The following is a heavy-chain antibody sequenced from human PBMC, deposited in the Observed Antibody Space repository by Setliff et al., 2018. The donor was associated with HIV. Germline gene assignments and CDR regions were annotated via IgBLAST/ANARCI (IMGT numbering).Heavy chain of an antibody. Sequence: LGESLKISCKGSGYTFTSYWIGWVRQMPGKGLEWMGIIYPGDSDTRYSPSFQGRVTISADKSISTAYLQWSSLQASDTAMYYCARRASKASLDYWGQGTLVTVSS. V-gene: IGHV5-51*01. CDR1: GYTFTSYW. CDR2: IYPGDSDT. CDR3: ARRASKASLDY. J-gene: IGHJ4*02.